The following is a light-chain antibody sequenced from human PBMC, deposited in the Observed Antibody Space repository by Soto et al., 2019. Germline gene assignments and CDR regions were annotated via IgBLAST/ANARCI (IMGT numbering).Light chain of an antibody. CDR3: QQFGTSPPAIT. Sequence: EIVMTQSPATLSVSPGERATLSCRASQSISNNVAWYQQKPGQAPRLLIYGASTRATGIPARFSGSWSGTEFTLTISSLQSEDFAVYYCQQFGTSPPAITFGQGTRL. CDR2: GAS. V-gene: IGKV3-15*01. CDR1: QSISNN. J-gene: IGKJ5*01.